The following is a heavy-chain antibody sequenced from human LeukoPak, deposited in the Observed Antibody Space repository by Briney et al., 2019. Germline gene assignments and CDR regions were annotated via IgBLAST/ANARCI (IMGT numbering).Heavy chain of an antibody. D-gene: IGHD1-26*01. CDR3: ARDYSGSYYDWFDP. V-gene: IGHV1-69*05. J-gene: IGHJ5*02. Sequence: SVKVSCKASGGTFSGNGITWVRQAPGQGLEWMGGIIPIFGTTKYAQKFQGRVAITTDESTSTAYMELSSLRSDDTAVYYCARDYSGSYYDWFDPWGQGTLVTVSS. CDR1: GGTFSGNG. CDR2: IIPIFGTT.